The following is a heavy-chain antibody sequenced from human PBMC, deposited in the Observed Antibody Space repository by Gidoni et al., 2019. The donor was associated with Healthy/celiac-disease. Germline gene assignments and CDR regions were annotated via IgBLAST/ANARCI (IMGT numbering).Heavy chain of an antibody. CDR2: ISYDGSKK. V-gene: IGHV3-30*18. CDR1: GFTFSTYG. D-gene: IGHD2-15*01. Sequence: QVQLVESGGGVVQPGRSLRLSCAASGFTFSTYGMHWVRQAPGKGLEWVAVISYDGSKKYDADSVKGRFTISRDNSKNTLYLQMNSLRAEDTAVYYCAKPNLYCSGGSCYYHYYYYYGMDVWGQGTTVTVSS. J-gene: IGHJ6*02. CDR3: AKPNLYCSGGSCYYHYYYYYGMDV.